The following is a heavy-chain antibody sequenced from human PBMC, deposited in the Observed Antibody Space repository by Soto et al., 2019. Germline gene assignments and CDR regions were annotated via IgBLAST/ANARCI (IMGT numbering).Heavy chain of an antibody. Sequence: SETLSLTCTVSGGSISSYYWSWIRQPPGKGLEWIGYIYYSGSTNYNPSLKSRVTISVDTSKNQFSLKLSSVTAADTAVYYCARADGITIFGVVTHDAMSPYYFDYWGQGTLVTVSS. D-gene: IGHD3-3*01. CDR3: ARADGITIFGVVTHDAMSPYYFDY. CDR2: IYYSGST. J-gene: IGHJ4*02. V-gene: IGHV4-59*01. CDR1: GGSISSYY.